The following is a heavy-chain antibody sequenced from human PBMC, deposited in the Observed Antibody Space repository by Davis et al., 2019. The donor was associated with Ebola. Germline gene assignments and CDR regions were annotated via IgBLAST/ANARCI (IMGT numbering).Heavy chain of an antibody. J-gene: IGHJ6*02. Sequence: SVKVSCKASGGTFSSYIISWVRQAPGQGLEWMGRIIPILGIANYAQKFQGRVTITADKSTSTAYMELSSLRSEDTAVYYCARAMVDIVVVVAATPEYGMDVWGQGTTVTVSS. V-gene: IGHV1-69*02. CDR3: ARAMVDIVVVVAATPEYGMDV. CDR2: IIPILGIA. CDR1: GGTFSSYI. D-gene: IGHD2-15*01.